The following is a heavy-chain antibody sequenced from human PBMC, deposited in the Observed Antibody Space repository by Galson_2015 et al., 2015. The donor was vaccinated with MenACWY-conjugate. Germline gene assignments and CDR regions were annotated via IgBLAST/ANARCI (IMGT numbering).Heavy chain of an antibody. J-gene: IGHJ4*02. V-gene: IGHV3-74*01. Sequence: SLRLSCAASGFTFTTYWMHWVRQVPGKGLVWVSRINSDGSSTNYADSVKGRFTISRDNAKNTLYLQMSSLRAEDTAVYYCARTGGSPPRGFDYWGQGTLVTVSS. CDR2: INSDGSST. CDR1: GFTFTTYW. CDR3: ARTGGSPPRGFDY. D-gene: IGHD1-26*01.